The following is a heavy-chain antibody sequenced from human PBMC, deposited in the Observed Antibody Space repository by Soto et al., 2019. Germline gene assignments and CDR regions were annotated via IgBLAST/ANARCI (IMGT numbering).Heavy chain of an antibody. CDR1: GGSFSGYY. D-gene: IGHD4-17*01. CDR2: VKHSGGT. Sequence: QVQLQQWGAGLLKPSETLSLTCAVYGGSFSGYYWNWVRQPPGKGLEWIGKVKHSGGTHYNPSLKFRVSISVDTSKSQVSLRLTSVTAADTAVYYCARAYDYGDPRDALDTWGQVTMVTVSS. J-gene: IGHJ3*02. V-gene: IGHV4-34*01. CDR3: ARAYDYGDPRDALDT.